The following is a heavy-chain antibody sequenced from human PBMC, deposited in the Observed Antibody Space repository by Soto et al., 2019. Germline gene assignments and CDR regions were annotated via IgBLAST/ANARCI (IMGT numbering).Heavy chain of an antibody. J-gene: IGHJ4*02. CDR3: VSQRTSVLTQAYFDY. CDR1: GGSVSNSNYY. V-gene: IGHV4-39*01. Sequence: SETLSLTCTVSGGSVSNSNYYWGWIRQSPGKGLEWIGSVYYRGRSYSKSSVKSRVTISVDTSKNQFSLNLNSVTASDTAVYYCVSQRTSVLTQAYFDYWGPGALVTVPQ. CDR2: VYYRGRS. D-gene: IGHD2-8*01.